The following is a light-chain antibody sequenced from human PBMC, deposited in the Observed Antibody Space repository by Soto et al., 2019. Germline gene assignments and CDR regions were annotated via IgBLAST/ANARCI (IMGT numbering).Light chain of an antibody. CDR1: QSVLYSSNNKNY. Sequence: DIVLTQSPDSLAVSLGERATINCKSSQSVLYSSNNKNYLAWYQQKPGQPPKLVIYWASTRESGVPDRFSGSGSGTDFTLTISSLQAEDVAVYYCQQYYSTWWTFGQGTKVEIK. CDR3: QQYYSTWWT. V-gene: IGKV4-1*01. J-gene: IGKJ1*01. CDR2: WAS.